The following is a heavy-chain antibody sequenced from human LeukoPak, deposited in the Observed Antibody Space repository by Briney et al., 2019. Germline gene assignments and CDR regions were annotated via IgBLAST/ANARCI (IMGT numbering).Heavy chain of an antibody. D-gene: IGHD6-13*01. V-gene: IGHV4-4*07. Sequence: PSETLSLTCTVSGCSIRSYYWGWIRQPAGKGLEWIGRIYTSGSTNYNPSLKSRVTMSVDTSKNQFSLKLSSVTAADTAVYYCASSPRQQLAYYFDYWGQGTLVTVSS. CDR1: GCSIRSYY. CDR3: ASSPRQQLAYYFDY. J-gene: IGHJ4*02. CDR2: IYTSGST.